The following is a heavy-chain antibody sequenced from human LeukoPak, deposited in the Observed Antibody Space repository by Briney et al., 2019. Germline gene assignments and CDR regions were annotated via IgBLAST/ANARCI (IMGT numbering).Heavy chain of an antibody. CDR2: IRYDGSNK. V-gene: IGHV3-30*02. Sequence: GGSLRLSCAASGFTFSSYGMHWVRQAPGKGLEWVAFIRYDGSNKYYADSVEGRFTISRDNSKNTLYLQMNSLRAEDTAVYYCARDKIVGATHFDYWGQGTLVTVSS. CDR3: ARDKIVGATHFDY. CDR1: GFTFSSYG. J-gene: IGHJ4*02. D-gene: IGHD1-26*01.